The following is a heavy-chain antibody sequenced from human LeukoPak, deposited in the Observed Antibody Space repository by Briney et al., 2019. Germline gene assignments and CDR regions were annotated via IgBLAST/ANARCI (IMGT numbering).Heavy chain of an antibody. V-gene: IGHV3-23*01. Sequence: GGSLRLSCAASGFTFSSYAMSWVRQAPGKGLGWVSSISGSGGSTYYADSVKGRFTISRDNSKNTLFLQMNSLRAEDTAVYYCAKRAVPGNAFFDNWGQGTLVTVSS. D-gene: IGHD6-19*01. CDR3: AKRAVPGNAFFDN. CDR2: ISGSGGST. J-gene: IGHJ4*02. CDR1: GFTFSSYA.